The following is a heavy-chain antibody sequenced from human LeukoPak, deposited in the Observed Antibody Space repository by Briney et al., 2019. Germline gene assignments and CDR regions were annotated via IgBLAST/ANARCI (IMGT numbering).Heavy chain of an antibody. CDR2: ISGSGSNT. CDR1: GFTFSSYA. V-gene: IGHV3-23*01. Sequence: PGGSRRLSCAASGFTFSSYAMSWVRQAPGKGLEWVSAISGSGSNTYYADSVKGRFTISRDNSKNTLYLQMNSLRAEDTAVYYCVRSGYRVGPSLGYWGQGTLVTVSS. D-gene: IGHD3-3*01. CDR3: VRSGYRVGPSLGY. J-gene: IGHJ4*02.